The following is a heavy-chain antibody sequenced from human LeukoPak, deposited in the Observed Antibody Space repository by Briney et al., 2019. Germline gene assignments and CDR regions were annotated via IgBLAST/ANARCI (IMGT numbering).Heavy chain of an antibody. CDR3: AVGSGVVVPDWFDP. D-gene: IGHD2-2*01. CDR1: GGTFSSYA. J-gene: IGHJ5*02. Sequence: SVKVPCKASGGTFSSYAISWVRQAPGQGLEWMGRIIPILGIANYAQKFQGRVTITADKSTSTAYMELSSLRSEDTAVYYCAVGSGVVVPDWFDPWGQGTLVTVSS. CDR2: IIPILGIA. V-gene: IGHV1-69*04.